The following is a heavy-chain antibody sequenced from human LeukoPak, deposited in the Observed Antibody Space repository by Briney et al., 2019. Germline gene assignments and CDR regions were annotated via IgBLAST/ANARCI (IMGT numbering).Heavy chain of an antibody. CDR3: ARSRGRRWLQFPCAFDI. CDR1: GGTFSSYA. Sequence: GASVKVSCKASGGTFSSYAISWVRQAPGQGLEWMGGIIPIFGTANYAQKFQGRVTITADKSTSTAYMELSSLRSEDTAVYYCARSRGRRWLQFPCAFDIWGQGTMVTVSS. V-gene: IGHV1-69*06. CDR2: IIPIFGTA. J-gene: IGHJ3*02. D-gene: IGHD5-24*01.